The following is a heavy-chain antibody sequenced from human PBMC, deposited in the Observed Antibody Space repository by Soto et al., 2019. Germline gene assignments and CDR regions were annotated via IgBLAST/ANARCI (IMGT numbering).Heavy chain of an antibody. CDR2: INHSGST. CDR3: ASAKAVVIAALGI. D-gene: IGHD2-21*01. CDR1: GGSFSGYY. V-gene: IGHV4-34*01. Sequence: SETLSLTCAVYGGSFSGYYWSWIRQPPGKGLEWTGEINHSGSTNYNPSLKSRVTISVDTSKSQFSLKLTSVTAADTAVYYCASAKAVVIAALGIWGQGTMVTVSS. J-gene: IGHJ3*02.